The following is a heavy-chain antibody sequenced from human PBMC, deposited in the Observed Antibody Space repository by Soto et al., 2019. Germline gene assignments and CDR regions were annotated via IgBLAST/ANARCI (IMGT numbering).Heavy chain of an antibody. CDR1: GYRFTIYW. Sequence: PGESLKISCQTSGYRFTIYWIGWVRQMPGKGLEWMGIIYPGDSETRYSPSFQGQVTISADKSITTAYLQWSSLKASDTAMYYCARXDYYGSGSYDSADAFGIWGQGTMVTVSS. D-gene: IGHD3-10*01. J-gene: IGHJ3*02. CDR2: IYPGDSET. CDR3: ARXDYYGSGSYDSADAFGI. V-gene: IGHV5-51*01.